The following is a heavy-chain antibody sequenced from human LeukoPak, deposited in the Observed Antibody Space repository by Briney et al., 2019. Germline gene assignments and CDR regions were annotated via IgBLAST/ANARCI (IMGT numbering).Heavy chain of an antibody. CDR2: ISGSDGST. J-gene: IGHJ3*02. CDR1: GFIFNYYA. D-gene: IGHD6-19*01. V-gene: IGHV3-23*01. Sequence: GGSLRLSCATSGFIFNYYAMSWVRQAPREGLEWVSGISGSDGSTYYADSVKGRFSISRDNSKKTLFLQMNSLRAEDTAVYYCAKSGYSSGWFRAFDIWGQGTLVTVSS. CDR3: AKSGYSSGWFRAFDI.